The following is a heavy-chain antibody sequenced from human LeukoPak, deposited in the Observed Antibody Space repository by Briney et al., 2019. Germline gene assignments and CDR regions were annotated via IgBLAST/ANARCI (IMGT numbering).Heavy chain of an antibody. Sequence: SETLSLTCTVSGGSISGYYWSWIRQPAGQGLEWIGRIYTNGDTKFNPSLKSRVTMSVDTSKNQFSLKLSSVTAADTAVYYCARDYPGEFDAFDIWGQGTMVTVSS. D-gene: IGHD3-10*01. CDR2: IYTNGDT. J-gene: IGHJ3*02. V-gene: IGHV4-4*07. CDR3: ARDYPGEFDAFDI. CDR1: GGSISGYY.